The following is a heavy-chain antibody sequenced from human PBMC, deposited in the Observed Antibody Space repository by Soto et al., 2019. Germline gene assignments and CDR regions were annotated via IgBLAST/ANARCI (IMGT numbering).Heavy chain of an antibody. CDR1: GDSTNSSHW. CDR2: ISHCGNA. Sequence: SETLSLTCAVSGDSTNSSHWWNWVRQPPGEGLEWIGQISHCGNANYNPSLTGRVTISVDKSKNHFSLKLTSVTAADTAVYYCAARHFWSGPWTARRLDYWGQGTLVTVSS. V-gene: IGHV4-4*02. D-gene: IGHD3-3*02. J-gene: IGHJ4*02. CDR3: AARHFWSGPWTARRLDY.